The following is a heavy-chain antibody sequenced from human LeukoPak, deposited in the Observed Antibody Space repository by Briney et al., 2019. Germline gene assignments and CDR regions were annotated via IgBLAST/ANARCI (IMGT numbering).Heavy chain of an antibody. CDR3: GRIAAAAIADY. V-gene: IGHV4-30-4*01. D-gene: IGHD6-13*01. CDR1: GVSISSGDYY. Sequence: SGTLSLTCTVSGVSISSGDYYWSWIRQPPGKGLEWIGYIYYSGSTYYNPSLKSRVTISVDTSKSQFSLKLNSVTAADTSVYYCGRIAAAAIADYWGQGTLVTVSS. CDR2: IYYSGST. J-gene: IGHJ4*02.